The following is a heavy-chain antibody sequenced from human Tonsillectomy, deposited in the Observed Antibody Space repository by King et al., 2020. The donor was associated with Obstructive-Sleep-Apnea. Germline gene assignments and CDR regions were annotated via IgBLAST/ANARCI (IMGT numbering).Heavy chain of an antibody. CDR1: GFTFSSYS. D-gene: IGHD6-19*01. CDR3: ARASSGLDY. J-gene: IGHJ4*02. CDR2: ISSSSCTI. Sequence: VQLVESGGGLVQPGGSLRLSCAASGFTFSSYSMNWVRQAPGKGLEGVSYISSSSCTIYYADSVKGRFTISRDNAKNPLYLQMNSLRAEDTAVYYCARASSGLDYWGQGTLVTVSS. V-gene: IGHV3-48*04.